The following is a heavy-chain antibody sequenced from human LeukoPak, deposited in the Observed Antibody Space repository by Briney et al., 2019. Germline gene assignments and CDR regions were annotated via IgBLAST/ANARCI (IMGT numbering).Heavy chain of an antibody. V-gene: IGHV4-34*01. Sequence: SETLSLTCAVYGGSFSGYYWSWIRQPPGKGLEWIGEINHSGSTNYNPSLKSRVTISVDTSKNQFSLKLSSVTAADTAVYYCARALYDSPAFDIWGQGTMVTVSS. CDR1: GGSFSGYY. D-gene: IGHD2/OR15-2a*01. CDR3: ARALYDSPAFDI. CDR2: INHSGST. J-gene: IGHJ3*02.